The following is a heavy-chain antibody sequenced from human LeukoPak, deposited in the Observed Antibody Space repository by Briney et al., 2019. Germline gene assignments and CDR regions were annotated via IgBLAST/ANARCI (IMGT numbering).Heavy chain of an antibody. CDR1: GFTFSSYG. CDR3: AKDQTIVVVPAALPDY. CDR2: IRYDGSNK. V-gene: IGHV3-30*02. J-gene: IGHJ4*02. Sequence: GGSLRLSCAAPGFTFSSYGMHWVRQAPGKGLEWVAFIRYDGSNKYYADSVKGRFTISRDNSKNTLYLQMNSLRAEDTAVYYCAKDQTIVVVPAALPDYWGQGTLVTVSS. D-gene: IGHD2-2*01.